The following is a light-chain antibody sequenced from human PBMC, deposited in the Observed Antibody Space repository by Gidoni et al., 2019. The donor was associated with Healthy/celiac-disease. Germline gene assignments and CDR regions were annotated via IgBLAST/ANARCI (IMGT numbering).Light chain of an antibody. Sequence: YELTQPPSVSVSPGQTARITCSGDALPKQYAYWYQQKPGQAPVLVIYKDSERPSGIPERFSGSSSGTTVTLTISGVQAEDEADYYCQSADSSGTYHVVFGGGTKLTVL. CDR2: KDS. J-gene: IGLJ2*01. CDR1: ALPKQY. CDR3: QSADSSGTYHVV. V-gene: IGLV3-25*03.